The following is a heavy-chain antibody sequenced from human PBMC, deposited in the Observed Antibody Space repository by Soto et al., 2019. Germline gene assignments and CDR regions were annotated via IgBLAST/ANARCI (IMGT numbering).Heavy chain of an antibody. D-gene: IGHD6-6*01. V-gene: IGHV1-69*01. CDR3: ARDRQYSSSYYYYGMDV. Sequence: QVQLVQSGAEVKKPGSSVTVSCKASGGTFSSYAISWVRQAPGQGLEWMGGIFPIFVTATYAQKFQGRVTIPADESTSTSYMELSSLRSEDTAVYYCARDRQYSSSYYYYGMDVWCQGTTVTVSS. CDR2: IFPIFVTA. CDR1: GGTFSSYA. J-gene: IGHJ6*02.